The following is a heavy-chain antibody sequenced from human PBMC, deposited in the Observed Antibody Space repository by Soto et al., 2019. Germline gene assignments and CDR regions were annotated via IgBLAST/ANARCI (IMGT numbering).Heavy chain of an antibody. Sequence: GGSLRLASAASGFTFSNYAMSWVRQAPGKGLEWVSAISGGGTSTYYSDSVKGRFSISRDNSKNTLYLQMNTLRAEDTAVYYCAKALSQFFPFDYWGQGTLVTVSS. J-gene: IGHJ4*02. CDR3: AKALSQFFPFDY. D-gene: IGHD3-3*01. CDR1: GFTFSNYA. CDR2: ISGGGTST. V-gene: IGHV3-23*01.